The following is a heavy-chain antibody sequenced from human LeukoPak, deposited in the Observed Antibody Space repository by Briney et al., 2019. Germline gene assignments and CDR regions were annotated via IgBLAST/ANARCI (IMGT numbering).Heavy chain of an antibody. CDR2: SYYSGST. V-gene: IGHV4-39*01. D-gene: IGHD3-22*01. CDR3: ARHLYRYDSGGYGTV. J-gene: IGHJ3*01. Sequence: SETLSLTCSVSGGSISSSSYYWGWIRQPPGKGLEGIGSSYYSGSTYYHPSLKSRVTISVDTSKNQFSLKRSSVTAANTAVYYCARHLYRYDSGGYGTVWGQGTMVTVSS. CDR1: GGSISSSSYY.